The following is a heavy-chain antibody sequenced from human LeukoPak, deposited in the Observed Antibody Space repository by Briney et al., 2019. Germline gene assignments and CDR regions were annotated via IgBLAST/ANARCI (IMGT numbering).Heavy chain of an antibody. V-gene: IGHV4-34*01. J-gene: IGHJ4*02. Sequence: SETLSLTCAVYGGSFSGYYWSWIRQPPGKGLEWIGEINHSGSTNYNPSLKSRVTISVDTSKNQFSLKLSSVTAADTAVYYCARRITMVRGFNYWGQGALVTVSS. CDR1: GGSFSGYY. CDR3: ARRITMVRGFNY. D-gene: IGHD3-10*01. CDR2: INHSGST.